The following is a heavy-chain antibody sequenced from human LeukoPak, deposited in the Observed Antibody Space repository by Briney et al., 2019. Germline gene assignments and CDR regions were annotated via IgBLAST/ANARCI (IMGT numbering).Heavy chain of an antibody. Sequence: TSETLSLTCTVSGGSISSSSYYWGWIRQPPGKGLEWIGSIYYSGSTYYNPSLKSRVTISVDTSKNQFSLKLSSVTAADTAVYYCARDSGVDNFLDYWGQGTLVTVSS. CDR3: ARDSGVDNFLDY. CDR1: GGSISSSSYY. D-gene: IGHD5-24*01. J-gene: IGHJ4*02. V-gene: IGHV4-39*07. CDR2: IYYSGST.